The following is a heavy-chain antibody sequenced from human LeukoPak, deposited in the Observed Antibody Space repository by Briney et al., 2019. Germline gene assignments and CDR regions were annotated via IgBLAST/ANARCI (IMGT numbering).Heavy chain of an antibody. CDR1: GFTFSSYG. CDR3: AKMARELRAPDY. CDR2: ISGSGGST. V-gene: IGHV3-23*01. J-gene: IGHJ4*02. Sequence: QSGGSLRLSCAASGFTFSSYGMSWVRQAPGKGLEWVSAISGSGGSTYYADSVKGRFTISRDNSKNTLYLQMNSLRAEDTAVYYCAKMARELRAPDYWGQGTLVTVSS. D-gene: IGHD1-26*01.